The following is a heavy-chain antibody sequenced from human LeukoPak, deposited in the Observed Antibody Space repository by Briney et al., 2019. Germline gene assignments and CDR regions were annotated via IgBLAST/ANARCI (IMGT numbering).Heavy chain of an antibody. D-gene: IGHD6-13*01. CDR1: GGSISSSSYY. CDR3: ARSQQQLRFDP. J-gene: IGHJ5*02. CDR2: IYYSGST. Sequence: SETLSLTCTVSGGSISSSSYYWGWIRQPPGKGLEWIGSIYYSGSTYYNPSLKSRVTISVDTSKNQFSLKLSSVTAADTAVYYCARSQQQLRFDPWGQGTLVTVSS. V-gene: IGHV4-39*01.